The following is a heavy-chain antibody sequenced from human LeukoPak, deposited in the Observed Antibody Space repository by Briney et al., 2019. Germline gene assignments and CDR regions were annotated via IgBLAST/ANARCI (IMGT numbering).Heavy chain of an antibody. D-gene: IGHD3-10*01. Sequence: PGESLKISCKVSGYRFTDNWIAWVRQVPGKGLEWMGIIYPDDSDTRYSPSFQGQVTISADKSISTAYLQWSSLKASDSAMYYCARRNGYDYGSGNDVGYDHWGQGTLVTVSS. CDR1: GYRFTDNW. CDR2: IYPDDSDT. J-gene: IGHJ4*02. V-gene: IGHV5-51*01. CDR3: ARRNGYDYGSGNDVGYDH.